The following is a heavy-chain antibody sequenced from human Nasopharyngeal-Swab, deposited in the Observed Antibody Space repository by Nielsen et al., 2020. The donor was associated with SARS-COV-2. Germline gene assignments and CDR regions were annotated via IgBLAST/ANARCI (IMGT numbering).Heavy chain of an antibody. V-gene: IGHV3-9*01. D-gene: IGHD6-13*01. CDR1: GFIFDDHA. J-gene: IGHJ3*02. Sequence: SLRLSCAASGFIFDDHAMHWVRQAPGKGLEWVSGISWDSGTIGYADSVKGRFTISRDNAKNSLFLQMNSLRPEDTALYYCAKDLSSSSYDAFDIWGQGTMVTVSS. CDR3: AKDLSSSSYDAFDI. CDR2: ISWDSGTI.